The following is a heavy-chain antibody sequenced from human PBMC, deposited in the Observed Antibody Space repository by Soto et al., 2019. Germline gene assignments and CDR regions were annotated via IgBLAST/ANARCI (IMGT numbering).Heavy chain of an antibody. CDR3: AREQINSLGPAAIYYYYGMDV. D-gene: IGHD2-2*01. CDR2: INAGNGNT. CDR1: GYTFTSYA. V-gene: IGHV1-3*01. Sequence: ASVKVSCKASGYTFTSYAMHWVRQAPGQRLEWMGWINAGNGNTKYSQKFQGRVTITRDTSASTAYMELSSLRSEDTAVYYCAREQINSLGPAAIYYYYGMDVXGQGTTVTVSS. J-gene: IGHJ6*02.